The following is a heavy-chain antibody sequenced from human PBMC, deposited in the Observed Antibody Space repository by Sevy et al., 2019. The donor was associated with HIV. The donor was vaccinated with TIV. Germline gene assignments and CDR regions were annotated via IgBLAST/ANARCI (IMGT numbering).Heavy chain of an antibody. V-gene: IGHV3-13*01. CDR1: GFTFSSYD. Sequence: GGSLRLSCAASGFTFSSYDMHWVRQATGKGLEWVSAIGTAGDTYYPGSVKGRFTISRENAKNSLYLQMNSLRARDTAVYYCARGTSYSSGWYYDFDYWGQGTLVTVSS. D-gene: IGHD6-19*01. CDR2: IGTAGDT. J-gene: IGHJ4*02. CDR3: ARGTSYSSGWYYDFDY.